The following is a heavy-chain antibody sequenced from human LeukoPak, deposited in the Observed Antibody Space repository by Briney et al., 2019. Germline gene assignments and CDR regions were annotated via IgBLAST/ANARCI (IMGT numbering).Heavy chain of an antibody. CDR1: GYTFTSYG. V-gene: IGHV1-18*01. Sequence: GASVKVSCKASGYTFTSYGISWVRQAPGQGLEWMGWISAYNGNTNYAQKLQGRVTMTTDTSTSTAYMELRSLRSDDTAVYYCAGVDLVGATWPHFDYWGQGTLVTGSS. D-gene: IGHD1-26*01. CDR3: AGVDLVGATWPHFDY. CDR2: ISAYNGNT. J-gene: IGHJ4*02.